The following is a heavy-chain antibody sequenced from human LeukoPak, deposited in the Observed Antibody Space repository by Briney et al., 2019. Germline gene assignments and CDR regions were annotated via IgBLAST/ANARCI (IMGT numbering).Heavy chain of an antibody. CDR3: AREIPGGYYGMDV. V-gene: IGHV1-2*02. CDR1: GYTFTGYY. Sequence: ASVKVSFKASGYTFTGYYMHWVRQAPGQGLEWMGWINPNSGGTNYAQKFQGRVTMTRDTSISTAYMELSRLRSDDTAVYYCAREIPGGYYGMDVWGQGTTVTVSS. CDR2: INPNSGGT. D-gene: IGHD2-2*02. J-gene: IGHJ6*02.